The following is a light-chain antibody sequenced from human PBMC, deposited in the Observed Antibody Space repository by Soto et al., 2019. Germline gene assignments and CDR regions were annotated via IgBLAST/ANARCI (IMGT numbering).Light chain of an antibody. V-gene: IGKV3-15*01. J-gene: IGKJ2*01. CDR3: QQYNNWPRT. Sequence: EIVMTQSPATLSVSPGXRATLSCRASQTVSSFLAWYQQKPGQAPRLLIYGASTRATGIPARFSGSGSGTEFTLTISSLQAEDFAVYYCQQYNNWPRTFGQGTKVDIK. CDR1: QTVSSF. CDR2: GAS.